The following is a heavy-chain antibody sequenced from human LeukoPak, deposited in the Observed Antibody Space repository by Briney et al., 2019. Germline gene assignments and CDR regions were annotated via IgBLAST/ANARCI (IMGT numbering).Heavy chain of an antibody. V-gene: IGHV1-8*01. D-gene: IGHD2-15*01. Sequence: ASVKVSCKASGYTFTSYDINWVRQATGQGPEWMGWMNPNSGNTGYAQKFQGRVTMTRNSSITTAYMELSSLRSEDTAVYYCARRHGRCSDGSCYYPDYWGQGTLVIVSS. J-gene: IGHJ4*02. CDR1: GYTFTSYD. CDR3: ARRHGRCSDGSCYYPDY. CDR2: MNPNSGNT.